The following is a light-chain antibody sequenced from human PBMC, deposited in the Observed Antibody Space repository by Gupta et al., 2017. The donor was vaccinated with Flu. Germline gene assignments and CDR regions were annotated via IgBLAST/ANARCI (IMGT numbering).Light chain of an antibody. J-gene: IGLJ1*01. CDR2: VSN. CDR1: SSNSGGKS. CDR3: SAWDASLNGQYV. V-gene: IGLV1-44*01. Sequence: VTITGSVSSSNSGGKSVNWYQHVPGTALTLLNVVSNQRPSGVPDRFACSKSGTSASPATRGLRTEDEAEEDGSAWDASLNGQYVFGSGTKVTVL.